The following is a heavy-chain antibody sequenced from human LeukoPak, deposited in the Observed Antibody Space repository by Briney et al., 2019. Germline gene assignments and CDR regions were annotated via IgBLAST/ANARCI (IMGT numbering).Heavy chain of an antibody. J-gene: IGHJ4*02. CDR2: IFYSGST. V-gene: IGHV4-31*03. Sequence: SETLSLTCTVSGGSIRSSYYYWSWIRQHPGKGLEWIGYIFYSGSTDYNPSLKSRVIISVDTSKNQFSLKLSSVTAADTAVYYCASSMVRGVIAFDYWGQGTLVTVSS. CDR3: ASSMVRGVIAFDY. CDR1: GGSIRSSYYY. D-gene: IGHD3-10*01.